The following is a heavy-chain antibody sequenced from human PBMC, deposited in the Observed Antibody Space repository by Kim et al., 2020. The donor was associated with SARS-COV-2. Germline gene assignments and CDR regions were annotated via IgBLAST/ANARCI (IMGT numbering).Heavy chain of an antibody. Sequence: VRGRFTISRDNSKNTLYLQMNNLRAEDTAVYYCAREPSSWSQGRDWYFDLWGRGTLVTVSS. D-gene: IGHD6-13*01. CDR3: AREPSSWSQGRDWYFDL. J-gene: IGHJ2*01. V-gene: IGHV3-30*07.